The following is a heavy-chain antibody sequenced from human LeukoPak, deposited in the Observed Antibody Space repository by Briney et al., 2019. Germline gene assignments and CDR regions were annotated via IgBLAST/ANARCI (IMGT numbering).Heavy chain of an antibody. D-gene: IGHD6-13*01. V-gene: IGHV4-61*02. Sequence: SETLSLTCTVSGGSISSGDYYWSWIRQPPGKGLEWIGRIYTSGSTNYNPSLKSRVTMSVDTSKNQFSLKLSSVIAADTAVYYCARVGAAAGSYNWFDPWGQGTLVTVSS. J-gene: IGHJ5*02. CDR1: GGSISSGDYY. CDR3: ARVGAAAGSYNWFDP. CDR2: IYTSGST.